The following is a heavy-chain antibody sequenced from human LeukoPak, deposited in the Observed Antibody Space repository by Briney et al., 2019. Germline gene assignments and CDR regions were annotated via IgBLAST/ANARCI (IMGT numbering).Heavy chain of an antibody. CDR1: GYTLTELS. J-gene: IGHJ4*02. V-gene: IGHV1-24*01. CDR3: ATDRGGSGTRDY. D-gene: IGHD3-10*01. CDR2: FDPEDGET. Sequence: ASGKVSCKVSGYTLTELSMHWVRQAPGKGLEWMGGFDPEDGETIHAQKFQGRVTMTEDTSTDTAYMELSSLRSEDTAVYYCATDRGGSGTRDYWGQGTLVTVSS.